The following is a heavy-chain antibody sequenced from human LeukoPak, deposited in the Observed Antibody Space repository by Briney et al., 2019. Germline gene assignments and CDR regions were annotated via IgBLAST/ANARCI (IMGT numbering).Heavy chain of an antibody. J-gene: IGHJ3*02. CDR2: ISSDGRTT. D-gene: IGHD3-10*01. V-gene: IGHV3-74*01. CDR1: GFTFSSYW. Sequence: PGGSLRLSCAASGFTFSSYWMHWVRQGPGKGLVWVSRISSDGRTTSYADSVKGRFTISRDNAKNTLYLQMNSLRVEDTAVYYCARDSRYYYDSRNYGNVAFDMWGQGTMVTVSS. CDR3: ARDSRYYYDSRNYGNVAFDM.